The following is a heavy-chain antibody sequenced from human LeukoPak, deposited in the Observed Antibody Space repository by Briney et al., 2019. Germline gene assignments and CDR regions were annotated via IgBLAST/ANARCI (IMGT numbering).Heavy chain of an antibody. V-gene: IGHV3-66*02. CDR2: IYSGGST. D-gene: IGHD6-19*01. J-gene: IGHJ3*02. CDR3: ARDLLIAVAGHDAFDI. CDR1: GFTVSSNY. Sequence: GGSLRLSCAASGFTVSSNYMSWVRQAPGNGLEWVSVIYSGGSTYYADSVKGRFTISRDNSKNTLYLQMNSLRAEDTAVYYCARDLLIAVAGHDAFDIWGQGTMVTVSS.